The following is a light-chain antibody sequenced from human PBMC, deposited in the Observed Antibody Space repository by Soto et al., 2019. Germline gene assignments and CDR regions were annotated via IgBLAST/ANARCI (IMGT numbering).Light chain of an antibody. CDR1: SSDVGGYNY. V-gene: IGLV2-14*01. CDR2: DVS. Sequence: QSVLTQPASVSGSPGQSITISCTGTSSDVGGYNYVSWYQQHPGKATKLMIYDVSNRPSGVSNRFSGSKSGNTASLTISGLQAEDEADYYCSSYTSSSTPLGTGTKVTVL. J-gene: IGLJ1*01. CDR3: SSYTSSSTP.